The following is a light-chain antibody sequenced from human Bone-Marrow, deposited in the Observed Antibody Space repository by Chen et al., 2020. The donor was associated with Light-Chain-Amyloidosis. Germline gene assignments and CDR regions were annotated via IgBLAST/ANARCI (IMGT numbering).Light chain of an antibody. CDR3: QQYGTSPLT. V-gene: IGKV3-20*01. CDR1: QTISSNY. Sequence: EIVLTLSPAPLSLSPGEGANLSCRASQTISSNYLTWYQQKFGQAPRLLIYGSSSRATGRPDRFTGSGSGTDFTLTINRLEHEDFAMYYCQQYGTSPLTFGGGTKVEIK. J-gene: IGKJ4*01. CDR2: GSS.